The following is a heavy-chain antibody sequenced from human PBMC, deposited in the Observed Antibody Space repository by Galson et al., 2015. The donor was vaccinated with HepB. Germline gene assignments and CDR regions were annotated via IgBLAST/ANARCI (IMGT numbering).Heavy chain of an antibody. J-gene: IGHJ4*02. D-gene: IGHD1-26*01. Sequence: SVKVSCKASGYTFTSYAMHWVRQAPGQRLEWMGWINAGNGNTKYSQKFQGRVTITRDTSASTAYMELSSLRSEDTAVYYCARGVVGASALGYWGQGTLVTVSS. V-gene: IGHV1-3*01. CDR3: ARGVVGASALGY. CDR1: GYTFTSYA. CDR2: INAGNGNT.